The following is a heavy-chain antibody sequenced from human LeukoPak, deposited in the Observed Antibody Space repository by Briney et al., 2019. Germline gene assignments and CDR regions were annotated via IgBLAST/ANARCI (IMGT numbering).Heavy chain of an antibody. CDR2: ISSTGSYI. J-gene: IGHJ4*02. CDR3: ARSQQPDY. CDR1: GFTFSSYT. D-gene: IGHD6-13*01. Sequence: GGSLRLSCAASGFTFSSYTMNWVRQAPGKGLEWVSSISSTGSYIYYADSVRGRFTISRDNAKNSLSLQMNSLRAQDTAVYYCARSQQPDYWGQGTLVTVSS. V-gene: IGHV3-21*01.